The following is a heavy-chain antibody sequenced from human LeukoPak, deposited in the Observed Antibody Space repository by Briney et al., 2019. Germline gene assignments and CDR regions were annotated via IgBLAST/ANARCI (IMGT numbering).Heavy chain of an antibody. CDR1: GGSISSGSYY. V-gene: IGHV4-61*02. CDR2: IYTSGST. J-gene: IGHJ5*02. D-gene: IGHD3-3*01. Sequence: SQTLSLACTVSGGSISSGSYYWSWIRQPAGKGLEWIGRIYTSGSTNYNPSLKSRVTISVDTSKNQFSLKLSSVTAADTAVYYCARADYDFWSGYSWGQGTLVTVSP. CDR3: ARADYDFWSGYS.